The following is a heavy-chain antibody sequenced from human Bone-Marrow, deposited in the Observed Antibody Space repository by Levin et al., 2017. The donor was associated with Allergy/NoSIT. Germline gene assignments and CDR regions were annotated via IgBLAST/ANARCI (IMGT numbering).Heavy chain of an antibody. CDR1: GLSFSMDW. Sequence: GESLKISCEASGLSFSMDWMTWIRQAPGRGPEWVASITDDGGGTFYADSVKGRFIISRDNAKYSVFLQMNSLTAEDTAYYHCGTGSFDFRGQGLPVTVSS. J-gene: IGHJ4*02. CDR3: GTGSFDF. V-gene: IGHV3-7*01. CDR2: ITDDGGGT.